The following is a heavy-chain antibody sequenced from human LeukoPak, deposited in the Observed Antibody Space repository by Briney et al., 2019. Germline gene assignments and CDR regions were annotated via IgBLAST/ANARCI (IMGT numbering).Heavy chain of an antibody. V-gene: IGHV4-34*01. Sequence: SETLSLTCAVYGGSFSGYYWSWIRQPPGKGLEWIGEINHSGSTNYNPSLKSRVTISVDTSKNQFSLKLSSVTAADTAVYHCARQTPTHTGNNWFDPWGQGTLVTVSS. J-gene: IGHJ5*02. CDR1: GGSFSGYY. CDR3: ARQTPTHTGNNWFDP. CDR2: INHSGST.